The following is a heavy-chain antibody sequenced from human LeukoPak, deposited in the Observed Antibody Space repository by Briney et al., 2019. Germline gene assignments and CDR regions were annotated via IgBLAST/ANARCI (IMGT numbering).Heavy chain of an antibody. D-gene: IGHD3-3*01. CDR1: GFTFSNYA. J-gene: IGHJ3*02. CDR3: AKGGGFEWLLGVFDI. Sequence: GGSLRLSCAASGFTFSNYAMRWVRQAPGKGLEWVSGISGSGDSTYYADSVKGRFTISRDNSKNTLYLQMNSLRAEDTAVYNCAKGGGFEWLLGVFDIGGQGTMVTVSS. CDR2: ISGSGDST. V-gene: IGHV3-23*01.